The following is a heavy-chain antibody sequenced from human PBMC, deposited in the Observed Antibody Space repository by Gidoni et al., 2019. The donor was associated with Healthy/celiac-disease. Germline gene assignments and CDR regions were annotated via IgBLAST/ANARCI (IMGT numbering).Heavy chain of an antibody. CDR2: INSDGGST. V-gene: IGHV3-74*01. D-gene: IGHD3-22*01. J-gene: IGHJ4*02. CDR3: ARGSWWLFPFDY. CDR1: GFTFSSYW. Sequence: EVQLVESGGGFVQPGGSLRLSCAASGFTFSSYWMHWVRQAPGKGLVWVSRINSDGGSTSYADSVKGRFTISRDNAKNTLYLQMNSLRAEDTAVYYCARGSWWLFPFDYWGQGTLVTVSS.